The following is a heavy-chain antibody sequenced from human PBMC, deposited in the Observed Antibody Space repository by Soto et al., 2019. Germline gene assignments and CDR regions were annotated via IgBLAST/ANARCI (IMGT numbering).Heavy chain of an antibody. CDR1: GGSISSGGYS. Sequence: SETLSLTCAVSGGSISSGGYSWGWIRQPPGKGLEWIGCIYYSGSTYYNPSLKSRVTISVDTSKNQFSLKLSSVTAADTAVYYCASQENYYDSSGLNWFDPWGQGTLVTVSS. CDR2: IYYSGST. J-gene: IGHJ5*02. V-gene: IGHV4-30-2*03. CDR3: ASQENYYDSSGLNWFDP. D-gene: IGHD3-22*01.